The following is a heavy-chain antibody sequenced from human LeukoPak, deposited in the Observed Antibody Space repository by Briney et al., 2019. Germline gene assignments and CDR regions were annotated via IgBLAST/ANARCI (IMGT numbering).Heavy chain of an antibody. CDR1: GFTFSDYY. Sequence: PGGSLRLSCAASGFTFSDYYMSWIRQAPGKGPEWVSVIDSTTSYTNYADSVKGRFTISRDNAKNSLYLQMNSLRAEDTAVYFCAKDRGTPLTKVNYYFDSWGQGTLVTVSS. J-gene: IGHJ4*02. D-gene: IGHD3-10*01. V-gene: IGHV3-11*06. CDR2: IDSTTSYT. CDR3: AKDRGTPLTKVNYYFDS.